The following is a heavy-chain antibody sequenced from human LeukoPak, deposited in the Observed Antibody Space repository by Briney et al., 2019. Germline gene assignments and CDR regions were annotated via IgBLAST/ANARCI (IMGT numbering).Heavy chain of an antibody. CDR1: GGSITNYY. J-gene: IGHJ2*01. D-gene: IGHD3-22*01. CDR3: AREGYYDSSGFDWYFAL. Sequence: PSETLSLSCTVSGGSITNYYWTWIRQPPGKGLEWIGYIFYTGSDNSNYNPSLRSRVTISIDTSKNQFSLELRSVTAADTAVYYCAREGYYDSSGFDWYFALWGRGTLVTVSS. CDR2: IFYTGSDNS. V-gene: IGHV4-59*01.